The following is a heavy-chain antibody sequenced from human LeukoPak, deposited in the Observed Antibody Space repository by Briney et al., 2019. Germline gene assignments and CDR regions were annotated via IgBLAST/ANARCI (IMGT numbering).Heavy chain of an antibody. J-gene: IGHJ4*02. CDR1: GFTFSSYA. Sequence: GGSLRLSCAASGFTFSSYAMHWVRQAPGKGLEWVAVISYDGSNKYYADSVKGRFTISRDNSKNTLYLQMNSLRAEDTAVYYCAKDLGCSGGSCYSSIFDYWGQGTLVTVSS. D-gene: IGHD2-15*01. V-gene: IGHV3-30-3*01. CDR2: ISYDGSNK. CDR3: AKDLGCSGGSCYSSIFDY.